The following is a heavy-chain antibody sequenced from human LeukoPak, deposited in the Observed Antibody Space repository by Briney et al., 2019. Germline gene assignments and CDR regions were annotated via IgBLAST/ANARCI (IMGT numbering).Heavy chain of an antibody. D-gene: IGHD3-22*01. J-gene: IGHJ3*02. Sequence: ASVKVSSKASGYTSTGYYIHWVRQAPGQGLDWMGRINPNNGGTNYAQKFQGRVTMTRDMSMSTAYMELSRLRSDDTAVYYCAGEDNSSGYRPFDIWGQGTMVTVPS. CDR3: AGEDNSSGYRPFDI. V-gene: IGHV1-2*06. CDR1: GYTSTGYY. CDR2: INPNNGGT.